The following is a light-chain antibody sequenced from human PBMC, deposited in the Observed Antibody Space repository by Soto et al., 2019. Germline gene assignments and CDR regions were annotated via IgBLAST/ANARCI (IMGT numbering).Light chain of an antibody. V-gene: IGLV2-8*01. J-gene: IGLJ1*01. CDR3: SSYAGSNNFV. Sequence: QSVLTQPPSASGSPGQSVTISCTGTSSDVGGYKYVSWYQQHPGKAPKHMIYEVSKRPSGVPDRFSGSKSGNTASLTVSGLQAEDEADYYCSSYAGSNNFVFGTGTKVTVL. CDR2: EVS. CDR1: SSDVGGYKY.